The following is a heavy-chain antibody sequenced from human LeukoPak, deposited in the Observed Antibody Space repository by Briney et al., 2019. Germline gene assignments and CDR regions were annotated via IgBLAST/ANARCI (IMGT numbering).Heavy chain of an antibody. D-gene: IGHD4-17*01. CDR2: ISGSGGST. V-gene: IGHV3-23*01. J-gene: IGHJ4*02. CDR1: GFTFRSYA. CDR3: AKEGLYGDPVRY. Sequence: GGSLRLSCTASGFTFRSYAMTWVRQAPGKRLEWVSAISGSGGSTYYADSVKGRFTISRDNSKNTLYLQMNSLRAEDTAVYYCAKEGLYGDPVRYWGQGTLVTVSS.